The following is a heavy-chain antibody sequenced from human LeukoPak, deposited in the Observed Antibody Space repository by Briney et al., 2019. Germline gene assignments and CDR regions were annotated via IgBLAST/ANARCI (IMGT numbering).Heavy chain of an antibody. CDR3: AKTGHNYYFDY. Sequence: GGSLRLSCAASGFTFSSYGMHWVRQAPGKGLEWVAVISYDGSNKYYADSVKGRFTISRDNSKNTLYLQMNSLRAEDTAVYYCAKTGHNYYFDYRGQGTLGTVSS. CDR2: ISYDGSNK. D-gene: IGHD1-1*01. J-gene: IGHJ4*02. CDR1: GFTFSSYG. V-gene: IGHV3-30*18.